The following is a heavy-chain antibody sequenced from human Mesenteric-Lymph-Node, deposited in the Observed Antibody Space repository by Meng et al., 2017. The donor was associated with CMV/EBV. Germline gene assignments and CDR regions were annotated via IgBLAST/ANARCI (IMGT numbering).Heavy chain of an antibody. CDR1: GGSIAGSGFF. CDR3: ARPTSDY. Sequence: LSLACAVSGGSIAGSGFFWRWIRQHSGKGRGWIGTMFYPGSTYYNPSLKSRVTISVDTARNQFSLKLSSVTAADTAIYYCARPTSDYWGQGTLVTVSS. J-gene: IGHJ4*02. V-gene: IGHV4-39*01. CDR2: MFYPGST.